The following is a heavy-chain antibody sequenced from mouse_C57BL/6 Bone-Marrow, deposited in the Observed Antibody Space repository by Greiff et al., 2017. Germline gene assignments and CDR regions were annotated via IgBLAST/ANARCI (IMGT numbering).Heavy chain of an antibody. CDR2: IYPGDGDT. J-gene: IGHJ2*01. D-gene: IGHD1-1*01. Sequence: QVQLQQSGAELVKPGASVKISCKASGYAFSSYWMNWVKQRPGKGLEWIGQIYPGDGDTSYNGKFKGKATLTADKSSSTAYMQLSSLNSVYSAVYFGARRGYYYGISYFDYWGQGTTLTVSS. V-gene: IGHV1-80*01. CDR3: ARRGYYYGISYFDY. CDR1: GYAFSSYW.